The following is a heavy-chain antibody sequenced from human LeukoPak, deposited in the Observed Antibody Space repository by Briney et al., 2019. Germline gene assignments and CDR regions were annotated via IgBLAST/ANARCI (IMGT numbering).Heavy chain of an antibody. CDR2: VYYSGTT. CDR3: AKLPRGSSPDYFYYYMDV. D-gene: IGHD6-6*01. V-gene: IGHV4-39*07. J-gene: IGHJ6*03. CDR1: GGPITSTNYY. Sequence: SETLSLTCTVSGGPITSTNYYWPWHPQPPGKEPEWIGRVYYSGTTYFNPSLMTRATVSVDTSKNQFSLKLSSVTAADTAVYYCAKLPRGSSPDYFYYYMDVWGKGIMVTVS.